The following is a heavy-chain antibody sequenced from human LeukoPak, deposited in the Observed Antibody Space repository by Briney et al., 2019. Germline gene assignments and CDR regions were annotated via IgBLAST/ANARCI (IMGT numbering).Heavy chain of an antibody. CDR3: ARGGPPGYYYDYYMDG. V-gene: IGHV4-61*10. J-gene: IGHJ6*03. CDR2: IYYSGST. CDR1: GGSISSGSYY. Sequence: PSETLSLTCTVSGGSISSGSYYWSWLRQPAGTGLEWIGYIYYSGSTNYNPSLKSRVTISVDTSKNQFSLKMSSVTAADTAVYFCARGGPPGYYYDYYMDGGGKGTTVTISS.